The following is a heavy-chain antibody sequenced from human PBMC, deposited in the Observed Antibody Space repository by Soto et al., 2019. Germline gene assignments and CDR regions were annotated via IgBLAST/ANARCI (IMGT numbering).Heavy chain of an antibody. J-gene: IGHJ4*02. D-gene: IGHD4-17*01. Sequence: SVKVSCKASGGTFSSYAISWVRQAPGQGLEWMGGVIPIFGTANYAQKFQGSVTITADESTSTAYMELSSLRSEDTAVYYCARGPPTVTTLVSYFDYRGQGTLVTVSS. CDR1: GGTFSSYA. CDR3: ARGPPTVTTLVSYFDY. CDR2: VIPIFGTA. V-gene: IGHV1-69*13.